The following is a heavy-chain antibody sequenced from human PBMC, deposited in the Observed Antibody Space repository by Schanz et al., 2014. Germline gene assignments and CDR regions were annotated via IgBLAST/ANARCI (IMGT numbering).Heavy chain of an antibody. CDR2: IGVDGTTT. V-gene: IGHV3-23*01. D-gene: IGHD1-1*01. J-gene: IGHJ4*02. CDR1: GFAFSSYG. CDR3: ARDRRNADLDY. Sequence: EVQLLESGGGLVQPGGSLRLSCLASGFAFSSYGMNWLRQAPGKGLEWVSVIGVDGTTTYYADSVKGRFTISRDNSKSTLYVEMNSLRVEDTALYYCARDRRNADLDYWGQGTLVTVSS.